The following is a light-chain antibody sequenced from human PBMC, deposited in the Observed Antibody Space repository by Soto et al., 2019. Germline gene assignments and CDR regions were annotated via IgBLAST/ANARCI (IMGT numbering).Light chain of an antibody. CDR2: DVS. CDR3: CSYAGSYTHYV. J-gene: IGLJ1*01. CDR1: SSDVGGYNY. V-gene: IGLV2-11*01. Sequence: QSALTQPRSVSGSPGQSFTISCTGTSSDVGGYNYVSWYRQHPGKAPKLMIYDVSKRPSGVPDRFSGSKSGNTASLTISGLQAEDEADYYCCSYAGSYTHYVFGTGTKLTVL.